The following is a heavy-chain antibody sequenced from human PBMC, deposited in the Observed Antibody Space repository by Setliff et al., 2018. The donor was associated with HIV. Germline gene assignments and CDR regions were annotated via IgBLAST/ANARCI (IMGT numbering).Heavy chain of an antibody. V-gene: IGHV4-61*08. D-gene: IGHD3-10*01. CDR2: IYDNEKT. J-gene: IGHJ4*02. CDR1: GGVSGGDMGVHD. Sequence: SETLSLTCSVSGGVSGGDMGVHDWSWIRQPPGKGLEWIGYIYDNEKTFYNPSLKSRVTITVDTSKNQISLQLTSVTAEDTALYYCAKAIGGGSGSYYYWGQGTLVTVSS. CDR3: AKAIGGGSGSYYY.